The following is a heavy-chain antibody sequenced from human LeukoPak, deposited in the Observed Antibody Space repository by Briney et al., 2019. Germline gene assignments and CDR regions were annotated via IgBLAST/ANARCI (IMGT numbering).Heavy chain of an antibody. V-gene: IGHV3-9*01. D-gene: IGHD2/OR15-2a*01. CDR2: ISWNSGNI. CDR3: AKDAYGGATFFYYIDV. CDR1: GFTFYDYA. Sequence: GGSLRLSRAGSGFTFYDYAMHWVRQTPGKGLEWVSGISWNSGNIAYADFVGGRFTISRDNAKNSLSLQMNSLSDEDTAVYYCAKDAYGGATFFYYIDVWGKGTTVTVSS. J-gene: IGHJ6*03.